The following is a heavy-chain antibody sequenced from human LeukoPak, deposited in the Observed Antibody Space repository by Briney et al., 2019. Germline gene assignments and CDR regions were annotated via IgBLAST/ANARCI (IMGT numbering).Heavy chain of an antibody. D-gene: IGHD3-10*01. V-gene: IGHV4-39*07. Sequence: SETLSLTCTVSGGSISSSNYYWGWIRQPPGKGLEWIGTIYYSGTTYYNPSLKSRVTTSLDASKNLVSLKLTSVTAADTAVYYCARGVLLWFGEPRGAFDIWGQGTMVTVSS. CDR2: IYYSGTT. CDR3: ARGVLLWFGEPRGAFDI. CDR1: GGSISSSNYY. J-gene: IGHJ3*02.